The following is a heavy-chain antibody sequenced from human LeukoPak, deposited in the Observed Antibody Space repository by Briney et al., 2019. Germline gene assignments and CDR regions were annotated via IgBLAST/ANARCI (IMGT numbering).Heavy chain of an antibody. D-gene: IGHD1-26*01. V-gene: IGHV1-2*02. CDR3: ARDLQWEPSDPPDDAFDI. Sequence: ASVKVSCKASGYSFTGYYVHWVRQAPGQGLEWMGWINPKSGGTKYEQKFQGRVTMTRDTSISTAYMELSRLRSDDAAVFYCARDLQWEPSDPPDDAFDIWGQGTMVTVSS. CDR1: GYSFTGYY. J-gene: IGHJ3*02. CDR2: INPKSGGT.